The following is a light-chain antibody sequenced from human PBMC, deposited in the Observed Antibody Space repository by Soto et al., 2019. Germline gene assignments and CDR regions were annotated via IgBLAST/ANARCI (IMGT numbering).Light chain of an antibody. J-gene: IGLJ1*01. V-gene: IGLV2-14*01. CDR3: ISHRGSGTLYV. Sequence: QSVLTQPASVSGSPGQSITISCTGTSSDIGSYNYVAWYQQFPGKTPKLIIYEVRNRPSGVYFRFSGYKSGNTASLTISGLQAEDEADYYCISHRGSGTLYVFGNGKKVTV. CDR2: EVR. CDR1: SSDIGSYNY.